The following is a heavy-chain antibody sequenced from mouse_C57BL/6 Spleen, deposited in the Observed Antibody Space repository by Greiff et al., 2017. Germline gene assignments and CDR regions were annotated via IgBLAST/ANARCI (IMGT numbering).Heavy chain of an antibody. J-gene: IGHJ1*03. CDR1: GYTFTSYW. CDR2: IDPSDSYT. V-gene: IGHV1-69*01. Sequence: VQLQQPGAELVMPGASVKLSCKASGYTFTSYWMHWVKQRPGQGLEWIGEIDPSDSYTNYNQKFKGKSTLTVDKSSSTAYMPLSSLTSEDSAVYYCARGGYYYWYFDVWGTGTTVTVSS. CDR3: ARGGYYYWYFDV. D-gene: IGHD2-3*01.